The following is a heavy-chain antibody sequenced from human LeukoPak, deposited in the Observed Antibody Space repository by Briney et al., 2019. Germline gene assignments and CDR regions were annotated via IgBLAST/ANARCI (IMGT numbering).Heavy chain of an antibody. CDR2: ISSNGGST. D-gene: IGHD6-13*01. Sequence: GGSLRLSCAASGFTFSSYAMHWVRQAPGKGLEYVSAISSNGGSTYYANSVKGRFTISRDNSKNTLYLQMGSLRAEDMAVYYCARENSSSWSPCDYWGQGTPVTVSS. V-gene: IGHV3-64*01. J-gene: IGHJ4*02. CDR1: GFTFSSYA. CDR3: ARENSSSWSPCDY.